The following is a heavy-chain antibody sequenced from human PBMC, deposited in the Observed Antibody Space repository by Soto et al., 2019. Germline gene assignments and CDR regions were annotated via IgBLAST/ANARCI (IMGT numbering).Heavy chain of an antibody. CDR1: GYTFTSYG. Sequence: GASVKVSCKASGYTFTSYGISWVRQAPGQGLEWMGWISAYNGNTNYAQKLQGRVTMTTDTSTSTAYMELRSLRSDDTAVYYCAREWSSLVDYYGMDVWGQGTTVTVSS. CDR2: ISAYNGNT. D-gene: IGHD6-13*01. V-gene: IGHV1-18*04. J-gene: IGHJ6*02. CDR3: AREWSSLVDYYGMDV.